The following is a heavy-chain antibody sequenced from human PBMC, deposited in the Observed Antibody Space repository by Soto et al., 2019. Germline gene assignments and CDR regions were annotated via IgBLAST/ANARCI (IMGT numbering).Heavy chain of an antibody. J-gene: IGHJ6*02. CDR3: ARDTEYYDILTGYYPPYYYGMDV. Sequence: QVQLVQSGAEVKKPGSSVKVSCKASGGTFSSYTISWVRQAPGQGLEWMGRIIPILGIANYAQKFQGRVTITADKSTSTAYMELSSLRSEDKAVYYCARDTEYYDILTGYYPPYYYGMDVWGQGTTVTVSS. V-gene: IGHV1-69*08. CDR2: IIPILGIA. D-gene: IGHD3-9*01. CDR1: GGTFSSYT.